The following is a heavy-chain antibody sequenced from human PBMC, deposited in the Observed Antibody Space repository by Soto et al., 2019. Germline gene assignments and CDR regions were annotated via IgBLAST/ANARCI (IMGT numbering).Heavy chain of an antibody. CDR3: ARGWLRPIDY. CDR1: GFTFSSYG. Sequence: QVQLVESGGGVVQPGRSLRLSCAASGFTFSSYGMHWVRQAPGKGLEWVAVIWYDGSNKYYADSVKGRFTISRDNSENTLYLQMNSLRAEDTAVYYCARGWLRPIDYWGQGTLVTVSS. V-gene: IGHV3-33*01. CDR2: IWYDGSNK. D-gene: IGHD5-12*01. J-gene: IGHJ4*02.